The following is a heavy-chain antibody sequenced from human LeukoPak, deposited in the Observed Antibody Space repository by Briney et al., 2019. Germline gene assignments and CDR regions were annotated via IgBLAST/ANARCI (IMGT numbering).Heavy chain of an antibody. Sequence: SETLSLTCTVSGGSISISSYYWGWIRQPPGKGLDWIGRIYYSGSTYYNPSLKSRVTISVDTSKNQFSLKLSSVTAADTAVYYCARTIMITFGGVIAYYMDVWGKGTRSPSP. D-gene: IGHD3-16*02. CDR1: GGSISISSYY. J-gene: IGHJ6*03. CDR2: IYYSGST. CDR3: ARTIMITFGGVIAYYMDV. V-gene: IGHV4-39*01.